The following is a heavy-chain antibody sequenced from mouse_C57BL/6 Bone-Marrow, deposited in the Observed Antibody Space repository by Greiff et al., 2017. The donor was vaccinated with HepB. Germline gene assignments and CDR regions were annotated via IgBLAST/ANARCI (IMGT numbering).Heavy chain of an antibody. D-gene: IGHD2-10*01. CDR3: ARAYSPWYFDV. J-gene: IGHJ1*03. CDR2: ISDGGSYT. V-gene: IGHV5-4*03. Sequence: EVKVVESGGGLVKPGGSLKLSCAASGFTFSSYAMSWVRQTPEKRLEWVATISDGGSYTYYPDNVKGRFTISRDNAKNNLYLQMSHLKSEDTAMYYCARAYSPWYFDVWGTGTTVTVSS. CDR1: GFTFSSYA.